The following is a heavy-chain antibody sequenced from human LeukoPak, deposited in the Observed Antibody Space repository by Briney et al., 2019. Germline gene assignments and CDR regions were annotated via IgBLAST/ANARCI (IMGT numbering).Heavy chain of an antibody. J-gene: IGHJ5*02. Sequence: GGSPRLSCAASGFTFSSYEMNWVRQAPGKGLEWVSYISSSGTTIYYADSVKGRFTISRDNAKNSLYLQMNSLRAEDTAVYYCARVGVVVAATGNLWFDPWGRGTLVTVSS. D-gene: IGHD2-15*01. CDR1: GFTFSSYE. CDR2: ISSSGTTI. CDR3: ARVGVVVAATGNLWFDP. V-gene: IGHV3-48*03.